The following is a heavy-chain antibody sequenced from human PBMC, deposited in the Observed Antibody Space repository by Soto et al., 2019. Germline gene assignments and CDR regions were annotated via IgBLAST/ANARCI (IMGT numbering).Heavy chain of an antibody. D-gene: IGHD3-3*01. V-gene: IGHV4-59*12. CDR2: IYYSGST. Sequence: SETLSLTCTVSGDSISSYYWNWIRQPPGKGLEWIGYIYYSGSTYYNPSLKSRVTISVDTSKNQFSLKLSSVTAADTAVYYCAREPSIFGVVIIRWGQGTLVTVSS. J-gene: IGHJ4*02. CDR3: AREPSIFGVVIIR. CDR1: GDSISSYY.